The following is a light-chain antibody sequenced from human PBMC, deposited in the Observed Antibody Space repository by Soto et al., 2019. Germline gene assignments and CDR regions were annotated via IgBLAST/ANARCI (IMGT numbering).Light chain of an antibody. CDR2: AAV. J-gene: IGKJ2*01. V-gene: IGKV1-39*01. Sequence: DIQMTQSPSSLSASVGDRVTITCRASQTIDTYLNWYQQNQGKAPKLLIYAAVTLQNGVPSRFSGSGSGTDFTLTISSLQPEDFATYYCQQSTGIPYTFGQGTKLEIK. CDR3: QQSTGIPYT. CDR1: QTIDTY.